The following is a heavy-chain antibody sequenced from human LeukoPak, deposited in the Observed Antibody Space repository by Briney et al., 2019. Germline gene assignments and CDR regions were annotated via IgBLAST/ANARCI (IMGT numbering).Heavy chain of an antibody. V-gene: IGHV4-4*07. CDR2: LYPSGST. CDR3: ARVGLRQTAWFDP. D-gene: IGHD5-12*01. Sequence: SETLSLTCTVSGGSIRDYYWSWIRQPAGKGLELIGRLYPSGSTNYNPSLNSRLTMSLDTSQIQLSLKLSSVTAADTAVYYCARVGLRQTAWFDPWGQGIPVTVSS. J-gene: IGHJ5*02. CDR1: GGSIRDYY.